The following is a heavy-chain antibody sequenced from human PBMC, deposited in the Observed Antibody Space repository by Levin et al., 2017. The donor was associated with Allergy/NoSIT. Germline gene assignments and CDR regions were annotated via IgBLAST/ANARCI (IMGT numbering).Heavy chain of an antibody. CDR1: GFTFGSYD. CDR3: VRGSFCSAVGRCYPVGAFDL. J-gene: IGHJ3*01. CDR2: IGIVGDS. D-gene: IGHD2-8*01. Sequence: GGSLRLSCAASGFTFGSYDMHWVRQVTGKGLEWVSGIGIVGDSYYPVSVRGRFTVSRENAKNSLFLQMNSLRDGHPAVYSCVRGSFCSAVGRCYPVGAFDLWGQGTVVTVSS. V-gene: IGHV3-13*04.